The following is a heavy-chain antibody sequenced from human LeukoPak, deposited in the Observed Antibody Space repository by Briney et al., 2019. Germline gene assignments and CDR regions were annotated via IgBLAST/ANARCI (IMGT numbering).Heavy chain of an antibody. D-gene: IGHD2-8*01. Sequence: SGPTLVSPTQTLTLTCTLSGLSLSTSEVGVGWIRQPPGKALEWLPFIYWNAEKRYTLSLKNRLTITKENSKNQVVLTMTNMDPVDTATYYCACTPSNWFNWFDPWGQGILVTVSS. CDR3: ACTPSNWFNWFDP. J-gene: IGHJ5*02. V-gene: IGHV2-5*01. CDR1: GLSLSTSEVG. CDR2: IYWNAEK.